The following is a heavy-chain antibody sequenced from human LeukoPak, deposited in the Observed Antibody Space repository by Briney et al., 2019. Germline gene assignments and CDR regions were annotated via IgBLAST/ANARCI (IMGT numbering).Heavy chain of an antibody. CDR2: TYYRSKWYN. Sequence: SQTLSLTCVISGDSVSSNRGAWNWIRQSPSRGLEWLGRTYYRSKWYNDYAVSVKSRITINPDTSKNQFSLQLNSVTPEDTAVYYCAGVRYSSSSGFDYWGQGTLVTISS. J-gene: IGHJ4*02. CDR3: AGVRYSSSSGFDY. V-gene: IGHV6-1*01. CDR1: GDSVSSNRGA. D-gene: IGHD6-6*01.